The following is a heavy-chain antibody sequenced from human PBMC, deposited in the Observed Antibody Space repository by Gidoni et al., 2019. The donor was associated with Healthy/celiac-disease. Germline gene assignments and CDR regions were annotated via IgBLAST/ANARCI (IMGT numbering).Heavy chain of an antibody. CDR1: GFTFDDYA. CDR2: ISWNSGSI. J-gene: IGHJ4*02. CDR3: AKETYSGSYSYFDY. Sequence: EVQLVESGGGLVQPGRSLRLSCAASGFTFDDYAMHWVRQAPEKGLEWVSGISWNSGSIGYADSVKGRFTISRDNAKNSLYLQMNSLRAEDTALYYCAKETYSGSYSYFDYWGQGTLVTVSS. D-gene: IGHD1-26*01. V-gene: IGHV3-9*01.